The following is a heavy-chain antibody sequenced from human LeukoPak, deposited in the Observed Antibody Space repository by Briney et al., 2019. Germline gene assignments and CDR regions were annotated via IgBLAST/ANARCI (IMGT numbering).Heavy chain of an antibody. CDR1: GGSISSYY. J-gene: IGHJ5*01. D-gene: IGHD3-10*01. V-gene: IGHV4-59*01. Sequence: SETLSLTCTVSGGSISSYYWSWIRQSPGKGLEWIGYVYSSGSTNSNPSLKSRVTISVDTSKNQFSLKVNSVTAADTAVYYCARGQVGSWFGVVSFWFDFWGQGTLVTVSS. CDR3: ARGQVGSWFGVVSFWFDF. CDR2: VYSSGST.